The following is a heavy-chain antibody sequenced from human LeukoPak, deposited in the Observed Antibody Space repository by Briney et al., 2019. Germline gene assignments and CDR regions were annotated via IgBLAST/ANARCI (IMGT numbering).Heavy chain of an antibody. J-gene: IGHJ5*02. CDR3: ATSPVTTWWFDP. D-gene: IGHD4-17*01. Sequence: SETLSLTCTVSNGSISSDTYFWSWIRQPAGKGLEWIGRMYSSGTTNYNPSLKSRVTISVDTSKNQFSLKLSSVTASDTAVYYCATSPVTTWWFDPWGQGTLVTVSS. CDR2: MYSSGTT. V-gene: IGHV4-61*02. CDR1: NGSISSDTYF.